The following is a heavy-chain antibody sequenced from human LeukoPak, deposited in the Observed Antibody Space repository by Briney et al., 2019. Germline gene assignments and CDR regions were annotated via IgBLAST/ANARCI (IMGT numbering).Heavy chain of an antibody. Sequence: SETLSLTCAVYGGSFSGYYWSWIRQPPGKGLEWIGEINHSGSTNYNPSLKSRVTISVDTSKNQFSLKLSSVTAADTAVYYCAREAPGPIWGQGTLVSVSS. CDR1: GGSFSGYY. CDR2: INHSGST. J-gene: IGHJ4*02. CDR3: AREAPGPI. V-gene: IGHV4-34*01.